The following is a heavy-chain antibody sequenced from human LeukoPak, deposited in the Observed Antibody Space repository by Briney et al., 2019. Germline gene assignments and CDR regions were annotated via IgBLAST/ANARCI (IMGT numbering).Heavy chain of an antibody. CDR3: ASYPRYISSPPFDY. V-gene: IGHV1-2*02. CDR2: INPNTGDT. D-gene: IGHD5-12*01. J-gene: IGHJ4*02. Sequence: ASVKVSCKAYGYTFTGQYMHWVRQAPGQGLEWMGWINPNTGDTNYAQKFRGRVTMTRDTAISTAYLELSRLASDDTAVYYCASYPRYISSPPFDYWGQGTLVTVSS. CDR1: GYTFTGQY.